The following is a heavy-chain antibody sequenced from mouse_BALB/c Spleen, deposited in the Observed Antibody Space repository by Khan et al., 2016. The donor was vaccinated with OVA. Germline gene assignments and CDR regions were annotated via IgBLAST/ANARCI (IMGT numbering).Heavy chain of an antibody. Sequence: VQLQQSGPELMKPGASVNISCKASGYSFTSYYIHWVKQSHGKSLEWIGYIDPFNGGTDYNQKFKGKATLTVDKSSNTAYMHLSSLPSEDSAVYFCARGTFDYWGQGTLVTVSA. V-gene: IGHV1S135*01. CDR1: GYSFTSYY. J-gene: IGHJ3*01. CDR3: ARGTFDY. CDR2: IDPFNGGT. D-gene: IGHD3-3*01.